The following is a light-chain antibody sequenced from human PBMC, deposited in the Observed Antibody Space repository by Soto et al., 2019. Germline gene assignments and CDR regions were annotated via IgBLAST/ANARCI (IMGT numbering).Light chain of an antibody. CDR3: QHYYTSYTT. CDR2: GAF. CDR1: QSVSTNY. Sequence: EIVLTQSPGTLSLSPGERATLSCRASQSVSTNYLAWYQQKPGQAPWLLIYGAFNRAGGVPDRFSGSVSGTDFTLTISRLEPEDFAVYYCQHYYTSYTTFGQGTKVDIK. V-gene: IGKV3-20*01. J-gene: IGKJ1*01.